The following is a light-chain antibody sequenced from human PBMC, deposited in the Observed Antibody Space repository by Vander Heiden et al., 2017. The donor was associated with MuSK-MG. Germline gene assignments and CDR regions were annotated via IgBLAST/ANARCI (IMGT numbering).Light chain of an antibody. V-gene: IGLV1-40*01. CDR3: QSYDSGLSGYV. J-gene: IGLJ1*01. CDR2: GDT. Sequence: QSVLTQPPSVSGAPGQRVTISCTGSSSNIGAGYDVHWYQHLPGTAPKLLIYGDTNRPSGVPDRFSGSKSGTSASLAITGLQAEDEADYYCQSYDSGLSGYVFGTGTKVTGL. CDR1: SSNIGAGYD.